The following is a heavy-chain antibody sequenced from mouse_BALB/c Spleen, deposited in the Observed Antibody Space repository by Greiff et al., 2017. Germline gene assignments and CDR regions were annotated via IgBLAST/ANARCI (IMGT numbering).Heavy chain of an antibody. Sequence: EVQLQQSGAELVKPGASVKLSCTASGFNIKDTYMHWVKQRPEQGLEWIGRIDPANGNTKYDPKFQGKATITADTSSNTAYLQLSSLTSEDTAVYYCARSEGIYYGSSYLDAMDYWGQGTSVTVSS. CDR3: ARSEGIYYGSSYLDAMDY. D-gene: IGHD1-1*01. CDR1: GFNIKDTY. J-gene: IGHJ4*01. CDR2: IDPANGNT. V-gene: IGHV14-3*02.